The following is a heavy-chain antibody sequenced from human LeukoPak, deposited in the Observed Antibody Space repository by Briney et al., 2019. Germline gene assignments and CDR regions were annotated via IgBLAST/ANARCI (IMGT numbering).Heavy chain of an antibody. CDR3: ARHSSTWFAGGGCYI. CDR2: IFPTDSNT. CDR1: GYNFSNHW. Sequence: GESLQIPPKGSGYNFSNHWIGWVRQMPGKGLEWMGIIFPTDSNTRYSPSFRGQVTISADKSISTPYLQWSSLKAWDTAIYYCARHSSTWFAGGGCYIWGQGTMVSVSS. V-gene: IGHV5-51*01. D-gene: IGHD2-15*01. J-gene: IGHJ3*02.